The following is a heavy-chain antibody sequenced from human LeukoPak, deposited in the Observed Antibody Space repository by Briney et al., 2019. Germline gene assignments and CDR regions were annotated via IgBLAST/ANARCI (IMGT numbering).Heavy chain of an antibody. V-gene: IGHV4-34*01. Sequence: PSETLSLTCAVYGGSFSGYYWSWIRQPPGKGLEWIGEINHSGSTNYNPSLKSRVTISVDTSKNQFSLKLSSVTAADTAVYYCARGPYDYVWGSYRWVPYVYWGQGTLVTVSS. CDR3: ARGPYDYVWGSYRWVPYVY. J-gene: IGHJ4*02. CDR2: INHSGST. CDR1: GGSFSGYY. D-gene: IGHD3-16*02.